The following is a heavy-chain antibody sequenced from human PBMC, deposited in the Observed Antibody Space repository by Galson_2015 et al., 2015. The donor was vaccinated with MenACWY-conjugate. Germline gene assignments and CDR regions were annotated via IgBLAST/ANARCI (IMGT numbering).Heavy chain of an antibody. Sequence: SLRLSCAASGFTFRSYAMSWVRQAPGKGLEWVSGISGGSDSTHYADSVKGRFTISRDNSKNTLYLQMNSLRAEDTAVYYCAKDKNFGDYGDFDYWGQGTLVTVSS. D-gene: IGHD4-17*01. V-gene: IGHV3-23*01. J-gene: IGHJ4*02. CDR3: AKDKNFGDYGDFDY. CDR2: ISGGSDST. CDR1: GFTFRSYA.